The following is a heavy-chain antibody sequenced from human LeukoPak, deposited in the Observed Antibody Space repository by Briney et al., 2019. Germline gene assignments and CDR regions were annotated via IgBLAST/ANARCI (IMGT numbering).Heavy chain of an antibody. Sequence: GGSLRLSCAASGFTVSSNYMSWVRQAPGKGLEWVSVIYSDGSTDYADSVKGRFTISRDNSKNTLYLQMNSLRAEDTAVYYCARDECSSSWRKYNWFDPWGQGTLVTVSS. CDR2: IYSDGST. J-gene: IGHJ5*02. CDR3: ARDECSSSWRKYNWFDP. D-gene: IGHD6-13*01. V-gene: IGHV3-53*01. CDR1: GFTVSSNY.